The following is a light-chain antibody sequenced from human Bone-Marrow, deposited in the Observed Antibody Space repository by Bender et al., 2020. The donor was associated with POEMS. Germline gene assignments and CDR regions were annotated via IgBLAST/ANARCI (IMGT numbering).Light chain of an antibody. Sequence: SYVLTQPPSVSVAPGQTARITCGGNSIGSKIVHWYQQKPGQSPVVVIYHDTKRPSGIPARFSGSDSGDTATLTISATQAVDEADYYYQVWDSSLFYVFGTGTKVTVL. CDR1: SIGSKI. CDR2: HDT. V-gene: IGLV3-21*02. CDR3: QVWDSSLFYV. J-gene: IGLJ1*01.